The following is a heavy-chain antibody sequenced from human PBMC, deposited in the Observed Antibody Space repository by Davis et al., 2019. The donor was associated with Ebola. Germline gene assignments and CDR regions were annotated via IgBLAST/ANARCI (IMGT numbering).Heavy chain of an antibody. Sequence: ASVKVSCKASGYIFTRYGISWVRQAPGQGLEGMGWISFYNGNTNYAQKLQGRVTMTRDTSIRTAYMELSGLTSEETAVYYCARTAVTGIGFDSWGQGTLVTVSS. CDR1: GYIFTRYG. CDR3: ARTAVTGIGFDS. V-gene: IGHV1-18*04. D-gene: IGHD6-19*01. J-gene: IGHJ5*01. CDR2: ISFYNGNT.